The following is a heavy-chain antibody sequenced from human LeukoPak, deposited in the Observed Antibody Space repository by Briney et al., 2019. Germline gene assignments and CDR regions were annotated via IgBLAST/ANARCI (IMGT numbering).Heavy chain of an antibody. CDR3: ARLGSRHPTGMDV. CDR1: GFSFTSYW. J-gene: IGHJ6*02. V-gene: IGHV5-51*01. D-gene: IGHD5-12*01. CDR2: IYPGDSDT. Sequence: GESLKISCMGSGFSFTSYWVGWVRQMPGKGLEWMGIIYPGDSDTRYSPSFQGQVTISADKSISTAYLQWSSLKASDTAMYYCARLGSRHPTGMDVWGQGTTVTVSS.